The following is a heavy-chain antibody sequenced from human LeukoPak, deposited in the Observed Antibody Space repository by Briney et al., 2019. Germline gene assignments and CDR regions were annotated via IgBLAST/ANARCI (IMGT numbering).Heavy chain of an antibody. Sequence: ASVKVSCKASGYTFTSYDINWVRQAPGQGLEWMGWITGYNGATNYAQKFQGRVTLTTDTSTSAAYMELRSLRSDDTAVYYCARQAPCSSISCPLDYWGQGTLVTVSS. CDR1: GYTFTSYD. CDR3: ARQAPCSSISCPLDY. V-gene: IGHV1-18*01. CDR2: ITGYNGAT. D-gene: IGHD2-2*01. J-gene: IGHJ4*02.